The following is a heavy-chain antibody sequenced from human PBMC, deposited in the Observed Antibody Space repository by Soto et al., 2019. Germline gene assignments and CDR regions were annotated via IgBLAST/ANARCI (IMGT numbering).Heavy chain of an antibody. J-gene: IGHJ4*02. CDR1: GGSISSSSYN. Sequence: QLQLQESGPGLVKPSEPLSLPCTVSGGSISSSSYNWAWIRQPPGKGLEWIGSIYYSGSTYYNPSLKSRVTISVDTSKNQFSLKLSSVTAADTAVYYCARHTPAISISDHWGQGTLVTVSS. CDR3: ARHTPAISISDH. CDR2: IYYSGST. V-gene: IGHV4-39*01. D-gene: IGHD2-15*01.